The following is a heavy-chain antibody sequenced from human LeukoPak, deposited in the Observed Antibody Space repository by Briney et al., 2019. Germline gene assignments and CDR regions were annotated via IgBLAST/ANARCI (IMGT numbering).Heavy chain of an antibody. CDR1: GYTFTSYD. J-gene: IGHJ5*02. Sequence: ASVKVSCKASGYTFTSYDINWVRQATGQGLEWMGWMYPNSGNTGYAQKFQGRVTMTRNTSISTAYMELSSLRSEDTAVYYCARGHRMVRGVIYWFDPWGQGTLVTVSS. CDR2: MYPNSGNT. V-gene: IGHV1-8*01. CDR3: ARGHRMVRGVIYWFDP. D-gene: IGHD3-10*01.